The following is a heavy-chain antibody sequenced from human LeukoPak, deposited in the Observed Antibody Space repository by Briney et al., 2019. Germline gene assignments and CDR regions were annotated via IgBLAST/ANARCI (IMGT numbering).Heavy chain of an antibody. CDR1: GGSISSGGYY. CDR3: ATLGCSSTSCYEGAFDY. D-gene: IGHD2-2*01. J-gene: IGHJ4*02. CDR2: IYYSGST. V-gene: IGHV4-31*03. Sequence: TSETLSLTCTVSGGSISSGGYYWSWIRQHPGKGLEWIGYIYYSGSTYYNPSLKSRVTISVDTSKNQFSLKLSSVTAADTAVYYCATLGCSSTSCYEGAFDYWGQGTLVTVSS.